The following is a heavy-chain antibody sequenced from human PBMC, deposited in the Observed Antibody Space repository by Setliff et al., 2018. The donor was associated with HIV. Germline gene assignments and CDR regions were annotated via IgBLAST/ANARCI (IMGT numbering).Heavy chain of an antibody. Sequence: ASVKVSCKASGYTFTSYPMHWVRQAPGQGLEWMGVINTSGGSAGYAEKFRGRVTMTRDTSTSTVYMDLRNLRSEDTALYYCARGSGTNDHFLSPYYGALDFWGLGTLVTVSS. CDR1: GYTFTSYP. D-gene: IGHD3-3*02. J-gene: IGHJ4*02. V-gene: IGHV1-46*01. CDR3: ARGSGTNDHFLSPYYGALDF. CDR2: INTSGGSA.